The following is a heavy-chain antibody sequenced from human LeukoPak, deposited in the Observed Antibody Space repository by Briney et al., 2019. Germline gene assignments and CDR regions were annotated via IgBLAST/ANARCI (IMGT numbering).Heavy chain of an antibody. CDR1: GGSISSSAYY. CDR2: ISYSGST. J-gene: IGHJ4*02. Sequence: SETLSLTCTVSGGSISSSAYYWGWIRQPPGKGLEWIGSISYSGSTYHNPSLKSRVTISVDTSKNRFSLKLISVTAADTAVYYCAREVRAPYGDYADYWGQGTLVTVSS. CDR3: AREVRAPYGDYADY. V-gene: IGHV4-39*02. D-gene: IGHD4-17*01.